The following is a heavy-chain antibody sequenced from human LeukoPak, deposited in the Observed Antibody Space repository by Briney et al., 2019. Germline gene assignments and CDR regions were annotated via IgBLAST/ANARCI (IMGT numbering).Heavy chain of an antibody. D-gene: IGHD3-10*01. CDR2: IYSVGDT. CDR3: ARVSGWFGELSY. CDR1: GFTVSSNC. J-gene: IGHJ4*02. Sequence: PGGSLRLSCTASGFTVSSNCMSWVRQAPRKGLEWVSLIYSVGDTYYTDSVKGRFTISRDNSKNTLYLQMNSLRAEDTAVYYCARVSGWFGELSYWGQGTLVTVSS. V-gene: IGHV3-53*01.